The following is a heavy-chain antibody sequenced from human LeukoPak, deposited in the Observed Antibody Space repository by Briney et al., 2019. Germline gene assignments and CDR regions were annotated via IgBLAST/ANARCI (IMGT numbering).Heavy chain of an antibody. CDR1: GFTFSSYS. CDR3: ARGTYYDYVWGSSLGDY. J-gene: IGHJ4*02. CDR2: ISSSSSYI. V-gene: IGHV3-21*01. D-gene: IGHD3-16*01. Sequence: GGSLRLSCAASGFTFSSYSMNWVRQAPGKGLEWVSSISSSSSYIYYADSVKGRFTISRDNAENSLYLQMNSLRAEDTAVYYCARGTYYDYVWGSSLGDYWGQGTLVTVSS.